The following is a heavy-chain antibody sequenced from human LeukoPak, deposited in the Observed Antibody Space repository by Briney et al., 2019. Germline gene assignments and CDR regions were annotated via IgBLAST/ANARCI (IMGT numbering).Heavy chain of an antibody. V-gene: IGHV1-18*01. CDR3: ARPSSGWASYYFDY. Sequence: ASVKVSCKASGYTFTSYGISWVRQAPGQGLEWMGWISAYNGNTNYAQKLQGRVTVTTDTSTSTAYMELRSLRSDDTAVYYCARPSSGWASYYFDYWGQGTLVTVSS. CDR1: GYTFTSYG. CDR2: ISAYNGNT. J-gene: IGHJ4*02. D-gene: IGHD6-19*01.